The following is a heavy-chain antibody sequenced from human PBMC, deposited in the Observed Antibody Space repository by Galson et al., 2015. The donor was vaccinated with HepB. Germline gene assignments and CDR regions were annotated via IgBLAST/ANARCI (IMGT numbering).Heavy chain of an antibody. CDR3: VKEGAWFGGDWFDP. D-gene: IGHD3-16*01. CDR1: GFIFRHHA. V-gene: IGHV3-23*01. CDR2: INGRGSTT. J-gene: IGHJ5*02. Sequence: SLRLSCAGSGFIFRHHAMAWIRQAPGKGLAWVSGINGRGSTTYYADAVKGRFSISRDNSKNTVFLQMDNLKVDDTAIYYCVKEGAWFGGDWFDPWGQGTLVTVS.